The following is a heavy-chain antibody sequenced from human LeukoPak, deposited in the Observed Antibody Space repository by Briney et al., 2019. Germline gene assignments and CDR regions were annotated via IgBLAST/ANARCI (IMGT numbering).Heavy chain of an antibody. CDR2: IKQDGSEK. CDR1: GFTFSSYW. V-gene: IGHV3-7*01. J-gene: IGHJ5*02. Sequence: GGSLRLSCAASGFTFSSYWMSWVRQAPGKGLEWVANIKQDGSEKYYVDSVKGRFTISIDNAKNSLYLQMNSLRAEDTAVYYCARVRERYFDWYNWFDPWGQGTLVTVSS. D-gene: IGHD3-9*01. CDR3: ARVRERYFDWYNWFDP.